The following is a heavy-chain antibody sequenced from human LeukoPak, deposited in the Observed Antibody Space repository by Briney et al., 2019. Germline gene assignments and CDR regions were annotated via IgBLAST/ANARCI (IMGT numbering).Heavy chain of an antibody. V-gene: IGHV3-7*01. Sequence: GGSLRLSCAASGFTFSSYAMNWVRQAPGKGLEWVANIKQDGSEKYYVDSVKGRFTISRDNAKNSLYLQMNSLRVEDTAVYYCVRGADTGYSSDSWGQGTLVTVSS. D-gene: IGHD3-9*01. CDR1: GFTFSSYA. CDR2: IKQDGSEK. J-gene: IGHJ4*02. CDR3: VRGADTGYSSDS.